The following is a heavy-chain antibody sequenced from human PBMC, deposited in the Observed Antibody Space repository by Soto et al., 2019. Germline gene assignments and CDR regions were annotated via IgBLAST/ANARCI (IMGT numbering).Heavy chain of an antibody. V-gene: IGHV1-69*13. Sequence: ASGKVSCKASGGTFSSYAISWLRQAPGQGLEWMGGIIPIFGTANYAQKFQGRVTITADESTSTAYMELSSLRSEDTAVYYCARAYHLRNPEYFQHWGQGTLVTVSS. CDR3: ARAYHLRNPEYFQH. D-gene: IGHD2-2*01. CDR2: IIPIFGTA. CDR1: GGTFSSYA. J-gene: IGHJ1*01.